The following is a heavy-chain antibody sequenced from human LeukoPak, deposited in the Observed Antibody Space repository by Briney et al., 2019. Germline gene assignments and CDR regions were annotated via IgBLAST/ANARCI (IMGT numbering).Heavy chain of an antibody. J-gene: IGHJ6*02. Sequence: GGSLRLSCATSGFTFRNYAMHWVRQAPGKGLEWVAVILYDGSNKYTDSVKGRFTISRDNSKNTLYLQMNSLRAEDTAVYYCARDLLGMDVWGQGTTVTVPS. CDR1: GFTFRNYA. CDR3: ARDLLGMDV. V-gene: IGHV3-30-3*01. CDR2: ILYDGSNK.